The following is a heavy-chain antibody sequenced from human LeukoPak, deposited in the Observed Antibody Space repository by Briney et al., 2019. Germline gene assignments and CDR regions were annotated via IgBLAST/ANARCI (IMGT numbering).Heavy chain of an antibody. Sequence: ASVKVSCKSSGYTFTIYGISWVRQAPGQGLEWMGWISAYNGNTNYAQKLQGRVTMTTDTSTSTAYMELRSLRSDDTAVYYCAREGYCSSTSCYYYYMDVWGKGTTVTVSS. D-gene: IGHD2-2*01. CDR3: AREGYCSSTSCYYYYMDV. CDR1: GYTFTIYG. V-gene: IGHV1-18*01. J-gene: IGHJ6*03. CDR2: ISAYNGNT.